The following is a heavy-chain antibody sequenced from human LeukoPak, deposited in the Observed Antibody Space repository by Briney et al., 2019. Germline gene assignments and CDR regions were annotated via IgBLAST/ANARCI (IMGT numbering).Heavy chain of an antibody. CDR3: ARVQADAFDI. Sequence: PSETLSLTCTVSGGSISSYYWSWIRQPPGKGLEWIGYIYYSGSTNYNPSLKSRVTISVDTSKNQFSLKLSSVTAANTAVYYCARVQADAFDIWGQGTMVTVSS. V-gene: IGHV4-59*01. CDR1: GGSISSYY. CDR2: IYYSGST. J-gene: IGHJ3*02.